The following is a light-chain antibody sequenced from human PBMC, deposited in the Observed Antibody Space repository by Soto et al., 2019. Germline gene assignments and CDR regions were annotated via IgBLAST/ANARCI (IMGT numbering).Light chain of an antibody. J-gene: IGKJ5*01. CDR2: KVS. V-gene: IGKV2-30*02. CDR1: QSLVHSDGIAY. Sequence: DVVMTQSPLSLPVTLGQPASISCRSNQSLVHSDGIAYFSWFQQRPGRSPRRLIYKVSNRDSGGPTRFSGSGSGTDFALKNSRVEAEDVGVYYWMKGTPWPLTFGQGKRLEI. CDR3: MKGTPWPLT.